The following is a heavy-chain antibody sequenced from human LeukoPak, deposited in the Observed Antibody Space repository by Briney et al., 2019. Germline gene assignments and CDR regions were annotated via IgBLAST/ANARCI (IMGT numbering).Heavy chain of an antibody. V-gene: IGHV3-48*03. CDR2: ISSSGSTI. D-gene: IGHD5-18*01. CDR3: AGDPADTAMVVWGAGMDV. Sequence: GGSLRLSCAASGFTFCSYEMNWVRQAPGKGLEWVSYISSSGSTIYYADSVKGRFTISRDNAKNSLYLQMNSLRAEDTAVYYCAGDPADTAMVVWGAGMDVWGQGTTVTVSS. CDR1: GFTFCSYE. J-gene: IGHJ6*02.